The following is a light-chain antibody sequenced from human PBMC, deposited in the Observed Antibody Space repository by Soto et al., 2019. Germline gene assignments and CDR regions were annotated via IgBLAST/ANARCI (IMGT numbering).Light chain of an antibody. V-gene: IGKV3-15*01. CDR1: QTITTN. Sequence: EIVMTQSPATLSVSPGERATLACRASQTITTNLAWYQLKPGKAPMLLIYGASTRATGIPARFSGSGSGTEFTLTTSSLQSEDGAVYYCKQYNNWLLTFGGGTKVEIK. CDR2: GAS. CDR3: KQYNNWLLT. J-gene: IGKJ4*01.